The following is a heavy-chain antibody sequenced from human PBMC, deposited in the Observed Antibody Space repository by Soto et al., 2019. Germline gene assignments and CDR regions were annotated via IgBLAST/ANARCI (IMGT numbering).Heavy chain of an antibody. CDR1: GFTFSSYG. V-gene: IGHV3-33*01. CDR3: AQIAVAGYGDDALDI. J-gene: IGHJ3*02. D-gene: IGHD6-19*01. CDR2: IWYDGSNK. Sequence: QVHLVESGGGVVQPGRSLRLSCAASGFTFSSYGMHWVRQAPGKGLEWVAVIWYDGSNKYYADSVKGRFTISRDNSKNTLLLQMNSLRAEDTAVNYWAQIAVAGYGDDALDIWGQGTMVTVSS.